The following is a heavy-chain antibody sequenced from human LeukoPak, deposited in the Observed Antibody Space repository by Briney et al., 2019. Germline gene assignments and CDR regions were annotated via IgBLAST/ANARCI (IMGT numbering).Heavy chain of an antibody. Sequence: PGGSLRLSCAASGFTFSDYAMNWVRQAPGKGLEWVSTISGSGGSTYYAGSVKGRFTISRDNSKNTLYLQMNSLRAEDTAVYYCASRRTVTSTDPHTFDIWGQGTMVTVSS. CDR2: ISGSGGST. D-gene: IGHD4-17*01. V-gene: IGHV3-23*01. CDR1: GFTFSDYA. CDR3: ASRRTVTSTDPHTFDI. J-gene: IGHJ3*02.